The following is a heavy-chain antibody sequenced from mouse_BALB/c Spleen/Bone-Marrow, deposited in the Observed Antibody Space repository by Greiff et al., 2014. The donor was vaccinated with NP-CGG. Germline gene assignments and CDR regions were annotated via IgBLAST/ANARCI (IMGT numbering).Heavy chain of an antibody. Sequence: VQLQESGSVLVRPGASVKLSCKASGYTFTSSWMHWAKQRPGQGLEWIGEIHPNSGNTNYNEKFKGKATLTVDTPSSTAYVDLSSLTSEDSAVYYCARGGYGNYYFDYWGQGTTLTVSS. D-gene: IGHD2-1*01. CDR2: IHPNSGNT. CDR3: ARGGYGNYYFDY. J-gene: IGHJ2*01. CDR1: GYTFTSSW. V-gene: IGHV1S130*01.